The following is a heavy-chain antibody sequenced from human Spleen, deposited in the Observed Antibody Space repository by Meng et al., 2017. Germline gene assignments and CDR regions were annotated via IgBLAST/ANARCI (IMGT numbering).Heavy chain of an antibody. CDR1: GGSISSSSYY. D-gene: IGHD3-3*01. Sequence: SETLSLTCTVSGGSISSSSYYWGWIRQPPGKGLEWIGSIYYSGSTYHNPSLKSRVTISVDTSKNQFSLKLSSVTAADTAVYYCARGFSDVYYYYYGMDVWGQGTTVTVSS. CDR3: ARGFSDVYYYYYGMDV. V-gene: IGHV4-39*07. CDR2: IYYSGST. J-gene: IGHJ6*02.